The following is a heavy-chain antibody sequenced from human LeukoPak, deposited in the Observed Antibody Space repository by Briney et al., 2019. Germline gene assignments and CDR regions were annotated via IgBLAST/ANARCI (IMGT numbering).Heavy chain of an antibody. CDR3: ARGYYDILTGYLYYYYGMDV. Sequence: GGSLRLSCAASGFTFSSYSMNWVRQAPGKGLEWVSSISSSSSYIYYADSVKGRFTISRDNAKNSLYLRMNGLRAEDTAVYYCARGYYDILTGYLYYYYGMDVWGQGTTVTVSS. V-gene: IGHV3-21*01. CDR2: ISSSSSYI. CDR1: GFTFSSYS. D-gene: IGHD3-9*01. J-gene: IGHJ6*02.